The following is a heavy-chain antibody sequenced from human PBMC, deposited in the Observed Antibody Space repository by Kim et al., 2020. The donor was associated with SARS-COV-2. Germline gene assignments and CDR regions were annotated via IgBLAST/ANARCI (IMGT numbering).Heavy chain of an antibody. D-gene: IGHD1-26*01. CDR2: ISGSVGST. CDR1: GFTFSCYA. Sequence: GGSLRLSCAASGFTFSCYAMSWVRQAPGKGLEWVSAISGSVGSTYYADSVKGRFTISRDNSKNTLYLQMNSVRAEDTAVYYFAKVQGIRAWDFHYVMDVWCEGTTATVSA. V-gene: IGHV3-23*01. J-gene: IGHJ6*04. CDR3: AKVQGIRAWDFHYVMDV.